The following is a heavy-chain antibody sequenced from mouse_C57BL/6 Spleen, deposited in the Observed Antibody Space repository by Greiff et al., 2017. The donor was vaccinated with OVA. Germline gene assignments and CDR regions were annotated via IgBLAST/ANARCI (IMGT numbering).Heavy chain of an antibody. V-gene: IGHV1-80*01. CDR3: ARYHDGYGVDY. CDR1: GYAFSSYW. Sequence: QVHVKQSGAELVKPGASVKISCKASGYAFSSYWMNWVKQRPGKGLEWIGQIYPGDGDTNYNGKFKGKATLTADKSSSTAYMQLSSLTSEDSAVYFCARYHDGYGVDYWGQGTSVTVSS. CDR2: IYPGDGDT. J-gene: IGHJ4*01. D-gene: IGHD2-3*01.